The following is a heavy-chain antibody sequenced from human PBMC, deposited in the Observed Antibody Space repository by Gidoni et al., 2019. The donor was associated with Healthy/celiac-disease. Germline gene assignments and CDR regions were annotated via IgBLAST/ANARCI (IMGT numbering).Heavy chain of an antibody. CDR3: ASIRRYCSGGSCYPEGDWFDP. D-gene: IGHD2-15*01. J-gene: IGHJ5*02. V-gene: IGHV4-34*01. CDR1: GGSFSGYY. Sequence: QVQLQQWGAGLLKPSETLSLTCAVYGGSFSGYYWSWIRQPPGKGLEWIGEINHSGSTHNNPSLKSRVTISVDTSKNQFSLKLSSVTAADTAVYYCASIRRYCSGGSCYPEGDWFDPWGQGTLVTVSS. CDR2: INHSGST.